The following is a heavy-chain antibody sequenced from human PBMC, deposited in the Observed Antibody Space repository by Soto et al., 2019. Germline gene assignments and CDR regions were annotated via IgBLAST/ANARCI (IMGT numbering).Heavy chain of an antibody. CDR1: GFTFSSYW. V-gene: IGHV3-74*01. J-gene: IGHJ4*02. CDR2: INSDGSST. CDR3: TREVDAPMGAHFDY. D-gene: IGHD5-18*01. Sequence: EAQLVESGGGLVQPGGSLRLSCAASGFTFSSYWMHWVRQAPGKGLVWVSLINSDGSSTNYADSVKGRFTISRDNAKNTRYLQMNSLRAEDTAVYYCTREVDAPMGAHFDYWGQGNLVTVSS.